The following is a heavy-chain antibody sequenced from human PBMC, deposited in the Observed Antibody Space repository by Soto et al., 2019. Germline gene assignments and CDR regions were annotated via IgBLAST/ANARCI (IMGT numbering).Heavy chain of an antibody. Sequence: ASVKVSCKASGYTFTSYGISWVRQAPGQGLEWMGWVSAYNGNTNYAQKLKGRVTMTTDTSTSTAYMELRSLRSDDTAVYYCARESRDIVVVPAAINPYYYYYGMDVWGQGTTVTVS. D-gene: IGHD2-2*02. V-gene: IGHV1-18*04. CDR1: GYTFTSYG. J-gene: IGHJ6*02. CDR3: ARESRDIVVVPAAINPYYYYYGMDV. CDR2: VSAYNGNT.